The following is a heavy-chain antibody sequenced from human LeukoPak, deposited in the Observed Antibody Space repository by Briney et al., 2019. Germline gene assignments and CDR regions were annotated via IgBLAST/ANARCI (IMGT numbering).Heavy chain of an antibody. Sequence: VGSLRLSCAASGFTFSDYYMSWIRQAPGKGLEWVSYISSSGSTIYYADSVKGRFTISRDNAKNSLYLQMNSLRAGDTAVYYCAREGDGYNSYYFDYWGQGTLVTVSS. CDR3: AREGDGYNSYYFDY. V-gene: IGHV3-11*01. CDR2: ISSSGSTI. J-gene: IGHJ4*02. CDR1: GFTFSDYY. D-gene: IGHD5-24*01.